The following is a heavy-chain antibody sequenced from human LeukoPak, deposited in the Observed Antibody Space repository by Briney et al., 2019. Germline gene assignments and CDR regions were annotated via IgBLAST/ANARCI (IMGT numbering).Heavy chain of an antibody. J-gene: IGHJ4*02. CDR3: TTAHEFYDSSGYYYFDY. CDR2: IKNKTDGGTT. CDR1: VFTFSNAW. Sequence: PGGSLRLSCAASVFTFSNAWMSWVRQAPGKGLEWVGRIKNKTDGGTTDYAEAVKVRCTISSDKYKNTLYLQMNSLKTEDAAVYYCTTAHEFYDSSGYYYFDYWGQGTLVTVSS. D-gene: IGHD3-22*01. V-gene: IGHV3-15*01.